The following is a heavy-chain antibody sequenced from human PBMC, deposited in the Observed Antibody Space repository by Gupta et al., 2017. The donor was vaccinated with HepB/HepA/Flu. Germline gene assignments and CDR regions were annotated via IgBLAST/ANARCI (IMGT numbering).Heavy chain of an antibody. CDR1: GFTFSSYA. Sequence: EVQLLESGGGLVQPGGSLRLSCAASGFTFSSYAMSWVRQAPGKGLEWVSSISGSGGSTYYADSVKGRFTISRDNSKNTLYLQMNSLRAEDTAVYYCAKALGRLDYYYMDVWGKGTTVTVSS. D-gene: IGHD2-21*01. J-gene: IGHJ6*03. CDR3: AKALGRLDYYYMDV. CDR2: ISGSGGST. V-gene: IGHV3-23*01.